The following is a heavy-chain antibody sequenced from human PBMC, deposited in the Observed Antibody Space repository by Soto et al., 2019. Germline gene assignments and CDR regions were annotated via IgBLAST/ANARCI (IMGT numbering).Heavy chain of an antibody. Sequence: VGSLRLSCAASGFTFSDYYMSWIRQAPGKGLEWVSYISSSSSYTNYADSVKGRFTISRDNAKNSLYLQMNSLRAEDTAVYYCARGASSALNHYYGMDVWGQGTTVTVSS. V-gene: IGHV3-11*06. J-gene: IGHJ6*02. D-gene: IGHD6-25*01. CDR1: GFTFSDYY. CDR3: ARGASSALNHYYGMDV. CDR2: ISSSSSYT.